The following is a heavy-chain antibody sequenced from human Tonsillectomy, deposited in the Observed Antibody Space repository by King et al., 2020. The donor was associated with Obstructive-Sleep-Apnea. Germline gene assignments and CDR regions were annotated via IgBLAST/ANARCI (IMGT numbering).Heavy chain of an antibody. CDR2: ISYDGNTE. Sequence: VQLVESGGGVVQPGRSLRLSCAASEFTFSDYTMHCVRQAPGKGLEWVAVISYDGNTEYYADSVKGRFTISRDNSKNTLYLQMNTPRAEDTALYYCAREIRSRSSYWGQGTLVTVSS. J-gene: IGHJ4*02. CDR1: EFTFSDYT. CDR3: AREIRSRSSY. V-gene: IGHV3-30*04. D-gene: IGHD3-3*02.